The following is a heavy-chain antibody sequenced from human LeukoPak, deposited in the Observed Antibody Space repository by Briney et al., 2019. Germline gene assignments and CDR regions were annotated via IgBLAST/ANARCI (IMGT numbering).Heavy chain of an antibody. V-gene: IGHV3-66*01. J-gene: IGHJ4*02. D-gene: IGHD3-10*01. Sequence: GGSLRLSCAASGFTVSSNYMSWVRQAPGKGLEWVSVIYSGGSTYYADSVKGRFTISRDNSKNTLYLQMNSLRAEDTAVYYCARGPYYPIYFDYWGQGTLVTVSS. CDR3: ARGPYYPIYFDY. CDR1: GFTVSSNY. CDR2: IYSGGST.